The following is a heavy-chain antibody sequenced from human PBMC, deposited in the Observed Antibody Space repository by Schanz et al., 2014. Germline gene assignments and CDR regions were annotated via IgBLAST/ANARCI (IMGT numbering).Heavy chain of an antibody. J-gene: IGHJ4*02. V-gene: IGHV3-23*04. CDR1: GFTFSTYA. CDR2: ISGSGVIT. D-gene: IGHD4-17*01. Sequence: VQLVESGGGVVQPGGSLRLSCAASGFTFSTYAMDWVRQAPGKGLEWVSGISGSGVITYYEDSVKGRFTISRDNARNTLYLQMNSLRAEDTAVYYCTRDTDYHFDYWGQGTLVTVSS. CDR3: TRDTDYHFDY.